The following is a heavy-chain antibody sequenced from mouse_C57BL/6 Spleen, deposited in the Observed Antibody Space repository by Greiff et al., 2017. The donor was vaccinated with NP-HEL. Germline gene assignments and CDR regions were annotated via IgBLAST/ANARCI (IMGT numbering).Heavy chain of an antibody. CDR3: VRRDYYGSAWFAY. CDR2: IRSKSNNYAT. CDR1: GFSFNTYA. V-gene: IGHV10-1*01. Sequence: EVKVVESGGGLVQPKGSLKLSCAASGFSFNTYAMNWVRQAPGKGLEWVARIRSKSNNYATYYADSVKDRFTISRDDSESMLYLQMNNLKTEDTAMYYCVRRDYYGSAWFAYWGQGTLVTVSA. J-gene: IGHJ3*01. D-gene: IGHD1-1*01.